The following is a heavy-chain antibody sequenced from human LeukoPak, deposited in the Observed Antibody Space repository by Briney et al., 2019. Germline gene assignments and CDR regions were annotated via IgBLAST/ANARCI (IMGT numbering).Heavy chain of an antibody. Sequence: ASVKVSCKASGGTFSSYAISWVRQAPGQGLEWMGRIIPILGIANYAQKFQGRVTITADKSTSTAYMELSSLRSEDTAVYYCASGSGIYSAEYFQHWGQGTLVTFSS. CDR1: GGTFSSYA. CDR3: ASGSGIYSAEYFQH. V-gene: IGHV1-69*04. J-gene: IGHJ1*01. D-gene: IGHD1-26*01. CDR2: IIPILGIA.